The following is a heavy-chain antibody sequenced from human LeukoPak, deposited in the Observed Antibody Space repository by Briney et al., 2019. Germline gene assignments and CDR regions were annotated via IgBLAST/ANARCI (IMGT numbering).Heavy chain of an antibody. CDR1: GYTIMGHY. CDR2: INPNTGDT. CDR3: AKGAEDAAAGSSGGYDYGLDV. J-gene: IGHJ6*01. V-gene: IGHV1-2*02. Sequence: ASVKVSCKASGYTIMGHYMHWVRQAPGQGLEWMGWINPNTGDTKSATRFQGRVTMTRDTSINTAYMELTKLTSDDSSVYFCAKGAEDAAAGSSGGYDYGLDVWGQGATVTVSS. D-gene: IGHD6-19*01.